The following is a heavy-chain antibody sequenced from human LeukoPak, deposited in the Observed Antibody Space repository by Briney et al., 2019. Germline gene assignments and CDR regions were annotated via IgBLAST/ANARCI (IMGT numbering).Heavy chain of an antibody. J-gene: IGHJ4*02. CDR1: GFTFSSYG. CDR2: ISYDGSNK. V-gene: IGHV3-30*18. Sequence: AGRSLRLSCAASGFTFSSYGMHWVRQAPGKGLEWVALISYDGSNKYYADSVKGRFTISRDNSKNTLYLQMNSLRAEDTAVYYCAKGELGLWFDYWGQGTLVTVSS. CDR3: AKGELGLWFDY. D-gene: IGHD5-18*01.